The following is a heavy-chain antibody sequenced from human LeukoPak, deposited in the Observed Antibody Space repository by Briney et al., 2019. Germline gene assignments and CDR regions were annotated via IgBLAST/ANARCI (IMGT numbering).Heavy chain of an antibody. Sequence: SETLSLTRTVSGGSISSHYWSWIRQPPGKGLEWIGYIYYSGSTNYNPSLKSRVTISVDTSKNQFSLKLSSVTAADTAVYYCAREKDSSGYYYWFDPWGQGTLVTVSS. V-gene: IGHV4-59*11. CDR1: GGSISSHY. CDR2: IYYSGST. J-gene: IGHJ5*02. D-gene: IGHD3-22*01. CDR3: AREKDSSGYYYWFDP.